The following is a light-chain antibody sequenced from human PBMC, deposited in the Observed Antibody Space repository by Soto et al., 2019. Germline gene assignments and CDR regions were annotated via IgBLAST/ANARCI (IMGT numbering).Light chain of an antibody. Sequence: LAQPASVSGSPGQSITISCTGTSSDVGGFNYVSWYQQHPGKAPKLLIFDVYSRPSGISNRFSGSKSGNTASLTISGLQAEDEADYYCSSYTTSSSYVFGAGTKVTVL. CDR2: DVY. V-gene: IGLV2-14*01. CDR3: SSYTTSSSYV. CDR1: SSDVGGFNY. J-gene: IGLJ1*01.